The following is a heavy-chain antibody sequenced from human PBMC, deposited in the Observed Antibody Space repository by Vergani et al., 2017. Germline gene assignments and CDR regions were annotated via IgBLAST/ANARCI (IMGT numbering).Heavy chain of an antibody. CDR2: IYYSGST. Sequence: QVQLQESGPGLVKPSETLSLTCTVSGGSISSYYWSWIRQPPGKGLEWIGYIYYSGSTNYNPSLKRRVTISVDTSKNQFSLKLSSVTAADTAVYYCARVGRVGPAASNYFYYGMDVWGQGP. CDR1: GGSISSYY. J-gene: IGHJ6*02. D-gene: IGHD2-2*01. CDR3: ARVGRVGPAASNYFYYGMDV. V-gene: IGHV4-59*01.